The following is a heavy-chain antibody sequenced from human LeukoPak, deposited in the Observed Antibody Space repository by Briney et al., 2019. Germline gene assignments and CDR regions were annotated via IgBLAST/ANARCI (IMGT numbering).Heavy chain of an antibody. CDR3: ARRQVGATVDY. V-gene: IGHV3-66*02. CDR1: GFTVSSNY. CDR2: IYSGGST. J-gene: IGHJ4*02. D-gene: IGHD1-26*01. Sequence: HTGGSLRLSCAASGFTVSSNYMSWVRQAPGKGLEWVSVIYSGGSTYYADFVKGRFTISRDNSKNTLYLQMNSLRAEDTAVYFCARRQVGATVDYWGQGTLVTVSS.